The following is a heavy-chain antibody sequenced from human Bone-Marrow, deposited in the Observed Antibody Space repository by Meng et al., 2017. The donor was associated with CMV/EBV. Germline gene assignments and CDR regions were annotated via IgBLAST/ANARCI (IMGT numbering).Heavy chain of an antibody. V-gene: IGHV1-18*01. CDR3: ARSGDGYSFGYYGIDV. D-gene: IGHD5-24*01. Sequence: ASVKVSCKTSGYTFTSYGISWVRQAPGQGLEWMGWISVYNGNTNYVQSLQGRVTMTTDTSTSTAYMEMRSLRSDDTAVYYCARSGDGYSFGYYGIDVWGQGTTVTVSS. CDR2: ISVYNGNT. J-gene: IGHJ6*02. CDR1: GYTFTSYG.